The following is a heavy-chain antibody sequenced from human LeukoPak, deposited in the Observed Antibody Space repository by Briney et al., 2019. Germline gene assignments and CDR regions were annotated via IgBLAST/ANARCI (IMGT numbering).Heavy chain of an antibody. V-gene: IGHV3-23*01. CDR2: ISGSGGST. CDR3: AKEGTYYDSSGYYPGYFDY. Sequence: GGSLRLSCAASGFTFSSYGMHWVRQAPGKGLEWVSVISGSGGSTYYADSVKGRFTISRDNSKNTLYLQMNSLRAEDTAVYYCAKEGTYYDSSGYYPGYFDYWGQGTLVTVSS. CDR1: GFTFSSYG. D-gene: IGHD3-22*01. J-gene: IGHJ4*02.